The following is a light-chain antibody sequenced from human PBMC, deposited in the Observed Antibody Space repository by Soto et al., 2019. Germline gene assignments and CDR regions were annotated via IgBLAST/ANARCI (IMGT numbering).Light chain of an antibody. CDR3: QQYNKWPRT. V-gene: IGKV3-15*01. CDR1: QSVSSN. CDR2: GAS. Sequence: EIVMTQSPATLSVSPGGRATLSCRASQSVSSNLAWYQQKPGQSPRLLLYGASTRATGIPARFSGSGSGTEFTLTISSLQSEDFAVYYCQQYNKWPRTFGQGTKV. J-gene: IGKJ1*01.